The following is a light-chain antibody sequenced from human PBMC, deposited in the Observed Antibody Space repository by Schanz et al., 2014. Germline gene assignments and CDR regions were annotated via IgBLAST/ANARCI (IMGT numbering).Light chain of an antibody. CDR1: QTIGIT. V-gene: IGKV3-20*01. CDR3: QQYGSSPIT. CDR2: GAS. J-gene: IGKJ5*01. Sequence: DIVMTQSPATLSVSPGEGATLSCRASQTIGITLAWYQQKPGQTPRLLIYGASSRATGIPDRFSGSGSGTDFTLTISRLEPEDFAVYYCQQYGSSPITFGQGTRLEIK.